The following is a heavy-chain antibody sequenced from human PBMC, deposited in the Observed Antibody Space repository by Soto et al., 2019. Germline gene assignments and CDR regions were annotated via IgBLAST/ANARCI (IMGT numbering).Heavy chain of an antibody. CDR1: GYTFTSYG. Sequence: AAVKVSCKASGYTFTSYGISWVRQAPGQGLEWMGWISAYNGNTNYAQKLQGRVTMTTDTSTSTAYMELRSLRSDDTAVYYCASDGDFWSGYPSWFDPWGQGTLVTVSS. CDR3: ASDGDFWSGYPSWFDP. CDR2: ISAYNGNT. D-gene: IGHD3-3*01. V-gene: IGHV1-18*04. J-gene: IGHJ5*02.